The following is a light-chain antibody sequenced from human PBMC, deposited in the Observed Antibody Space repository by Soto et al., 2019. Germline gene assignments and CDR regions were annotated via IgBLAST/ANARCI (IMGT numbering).Light chain of an antibody. Sequence: QSALTQPRSVSGSPGQSVTISCTGTSSDVGGYNYVSWYQQHPGKAPKLMIYDVSQRPSGVPDRFSGSKSGNTASLTISGLQSEDEADYYCCLYTGSYTYVF. V-gene: IGLV2-11*01. J-gene: IGLJ1*01. CDR3: CLYTGSYTYV. CDR2: DVS. CDR1: SSDVGGYNY.